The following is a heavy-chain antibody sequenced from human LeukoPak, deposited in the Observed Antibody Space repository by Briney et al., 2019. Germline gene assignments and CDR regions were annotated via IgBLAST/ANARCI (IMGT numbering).Heavy chain of an antibody. CDR1: GYTFTSYG. CDR2: ISAYNSNT. CDR3: ARVDGYSYGGNFDY. J-gene: IGHJ4*02. D-gene: IGHD5-18*01. Sequence: ASVKVSCKASGYTFTSYGISWVRQAPGQGLEWMRWISAYNSNTNYAQKLQGRVTMTRNTSISTAYMELSSLRSEDTAVYYCARVDGYSYGGNFDYWGQGTLVTVSS. V-gene: IGHV1-18*01.